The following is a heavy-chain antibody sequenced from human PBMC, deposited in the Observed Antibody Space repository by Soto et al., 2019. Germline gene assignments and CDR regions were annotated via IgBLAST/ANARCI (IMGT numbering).Heavy chain of an antibody. V-gene: IGHV3-21*01. CDR3: ATVTTADY. Sequence: EVQLVESGGGLVKPGGSLRLSCAASGFTFSSYSVNWVRQAPGKGLEWVSSISSSSSYIYYADSVKGRFTISRDNAKNSLHLQMNSLRAEDTAVYYCATVTTADYWGQGTLVTVSS. CDR1: GFTFSSYS. J-gene: IGHJ4*02. CDR2: ISSSSSYI. D-gene: IGHD4-17*01.